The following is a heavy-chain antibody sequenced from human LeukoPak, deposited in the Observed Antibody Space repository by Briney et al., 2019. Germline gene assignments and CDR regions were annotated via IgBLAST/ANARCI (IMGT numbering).Heavy chain of an antibody. CDR2: ISWNSGSI. CDR1: GFTFDDYA. CDR3: AKDVKRILANPLCDY. V-gene: IGHV3-9*03. J-gene: IGHJ4*02. Sequence: GGSLRLSCAASGFTFDDYAMHWVRQAPGKGLEWVSGISWNSGSIGYADSVKGRFTISRDNANNSLYLQMDSLRAEDMALYYCAKDVKRILANPLCDYWVQGTLVTVSS.